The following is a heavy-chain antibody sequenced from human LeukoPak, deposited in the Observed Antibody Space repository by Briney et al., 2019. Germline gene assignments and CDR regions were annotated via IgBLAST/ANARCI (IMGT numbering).Heavy chain of an antibody. V-gene: IGHV1-8*01. CDR3: ARGRLATIGEFWVY. Sequence: GASVKVSCKASGYTFTRNDINWVRQAPGQGIEWMGWMNPNSGKTVYAQKFQGRVTMARNTSISTAYMELSSLRSDDTAVYYCARGRLATIGEFWVYWGQGTLVTVSS. D-gene: IGHD5-24*01. CDR2: MNPNSGKT. CDR1: GYTFTRND. J-gene: IGHJ4*02.